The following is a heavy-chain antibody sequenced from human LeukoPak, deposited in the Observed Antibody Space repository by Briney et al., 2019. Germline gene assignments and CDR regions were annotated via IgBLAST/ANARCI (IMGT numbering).Heavy chain of an antibody. Sequence: GGSLRLSCAASGFTFDDYAMHWVRLAPGKGLEWVSGLTWKSGTIGYADSVKGRFTISRDNAKNSLYPQMNSLRPEDTALYYCAKGRGYYSPDYWGQGTLVTVSS. J-gene: IGHJ4*02. D-gene: IGHD3-22*01. CDR2: LTWKSGTI. CDR3: AKGRGYYSPDY. V-gene: IGHV3-9*01. CDR1: GFTFDDYA.